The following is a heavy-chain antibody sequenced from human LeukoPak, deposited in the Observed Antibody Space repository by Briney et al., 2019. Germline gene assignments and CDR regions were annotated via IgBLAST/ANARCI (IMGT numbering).Heavy chain of an antibody. V-gene: IGHV3-74*01. CDR3: ASKLVVGATKSDYFDY. CDR2: IKSDGSSA. CDR1: GFTFSSFW. Sequence: GGSLRLSCAASGFTFSSFWMHWVRQAPGKGLVWVSRIKSDGSSAGYADSVKGRFTISRDNAKNTLYLQMNSLRAEDTAVYYCASKLVVGATKSDYFDYWGQGTLVTVSS. D-gene: IGHD1-26*01. J-gene: IGHJ4*02.